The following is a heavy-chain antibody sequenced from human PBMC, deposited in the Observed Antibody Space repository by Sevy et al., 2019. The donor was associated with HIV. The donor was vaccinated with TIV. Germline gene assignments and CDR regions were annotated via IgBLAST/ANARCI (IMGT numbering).Heavy chain of an antibody. CDR2: IGAYNGNI. J-gene: IGHJ5*02. D-gene: IGHD3-10*01. CDR3: ARISTVRGKFNWFDP. CDR1: GYTFDSYG. Sequence: ASVKVSCKASGYTFDSYGISWVRQAPGQGLEWMGWIGAYNGNIKYAQNIQDRVTMTTDASTRTAYMKLRSLRSDDTAVYFCARISTVRGKFNWFDPWGQGTLVTVSS. V-gene: IGHV1-18*01.